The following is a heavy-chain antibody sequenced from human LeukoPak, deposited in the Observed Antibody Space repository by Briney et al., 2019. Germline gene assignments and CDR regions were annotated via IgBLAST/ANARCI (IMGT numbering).Heavy chain of an antibody. Sequence: VASVKVSCKASGYTFTSYDINWVRQAAGQGLEWMGWMNPYSGNTGYAQNFQGRLSITRVTSISTAYMELSSLTSDDTAVYYCARSGTGDERIGVDPWGQGTLVTVSS. D-gene: IGHD3-10*01. CDR3: ARSGTGDERIGVDP. V-gene: IGHV1-8*03. CDR2: MNPYSGNT. CDR1: GYTFTSYD. J-gene: IGHJ5*02.